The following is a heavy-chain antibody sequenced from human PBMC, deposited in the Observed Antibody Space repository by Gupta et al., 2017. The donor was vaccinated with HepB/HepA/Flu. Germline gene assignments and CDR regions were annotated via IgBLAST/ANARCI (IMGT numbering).Heavy chain of an antibody. CDR1: GFTFSSYS. V-gene: IGHV3-21*01. D-gene: IGHD6-13*01. Sequence: EVQLVESVGGLVKPGGSLRLSCAASGFTFSSYSMNWVRQGTGKGLEWVSSISSSSRYRYYAESVKGRFTIARDNAKNSLDLQMNSLRAEDTAVYYCAGGIAAAEYYFDYWGQGTLGTVS. CDR3: AGGIAAAEYYFDY. J-gene: IGHJ4*02. CDR2: ISSSSRYR.